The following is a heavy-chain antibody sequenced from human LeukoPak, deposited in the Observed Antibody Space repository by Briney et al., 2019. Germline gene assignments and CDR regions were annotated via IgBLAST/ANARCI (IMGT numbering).Heavy chain of an antibody. V-gene: IGHV4-39*01. Sequence: KPSETLSLTCTVSGGSISSSSYYWGWIRQPPGKGLEWIGSIYYSGSTYYNPSLKSRVTMSVDTSKNQFSLKLSSVTAADTAVYYCARKTQVITIFGAANDAFDIWGQGTMVTVSS. D-gene: IGHD3-3*01. CDR2: IYYSGST. J-gene: IGHJ3*02. CDR3: ARKTQVITIFGAANDAFDI. CDR1: GGSISSSSYY.